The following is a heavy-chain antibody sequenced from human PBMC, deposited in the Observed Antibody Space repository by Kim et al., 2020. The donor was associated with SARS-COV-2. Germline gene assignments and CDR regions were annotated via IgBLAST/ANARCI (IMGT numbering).Heavy chain of an antibody. Sequence: ASVKVSCKASDYTFNNFDISWVRQAPGQGLEWMGWVTAYNGDTKYAQKFQGRVTMTIDTSTNTIYMELRSLRSDDTAVYYCARNIKLLGVVILWFDPWG. CDR2: VTAYNGDT. J-gene: IGHJ5*02. V-gene: IGHV1-18*01. D-gene: IGHD3-3*01. CDR1: DYTFNNFD. CDR3: ARNIKLLGVVILWFDP.